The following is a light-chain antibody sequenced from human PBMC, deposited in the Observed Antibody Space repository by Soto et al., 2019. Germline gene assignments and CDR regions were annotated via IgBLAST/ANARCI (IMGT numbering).Light chain of an antibody. V-gene: IGKV3-20*01. CDR2: GAS. CDR3: QKYNSASLT. Sequence: EIVLTQSPGTLSLSPGERATLSCRASQSVSSSSLAWYQQKPGQAPRLLIYGASRRATGIPGRFSGSGSGTDFTLTISRLEPEDFAVFYCQKYNSASLTFGPGTKVDIK. CDR1: QSVSSSS. J-gene: IGKJ3*01.